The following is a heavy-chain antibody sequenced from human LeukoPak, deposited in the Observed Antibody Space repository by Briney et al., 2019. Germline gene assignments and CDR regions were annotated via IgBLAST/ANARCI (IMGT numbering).Heavy chain of an antibody. CDR3: ATSYRTPDRIDAFDI. CDR1: GYTFTGYY. J-gene: IGHJ3*02. D-gene: IGHD1-26*01. V-gene: IGHV1-2*02. Sequence: GASVKVSCKASGYTFTGYYMHWVRQAPGQGLEWMGWINPNSGGTNYAQKFQGRVTMTRDTSISTAYMELSRLRSDDTAVYYCATSYRTPDRIDAFDIWGQGTMVTVSS. CDR2: INPNSGGT.